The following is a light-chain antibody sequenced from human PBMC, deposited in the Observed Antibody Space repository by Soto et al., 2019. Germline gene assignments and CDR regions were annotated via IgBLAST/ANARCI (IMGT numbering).Light chain of an antibody. J-gene: IGKJ1*01. CDR2: AAS. CDR1: QSVTSNY. V-gene: IGKV3-20*01. CDR3: QQYGSSLTWT. Sequence: EVVLTQSPGTVSLSPGERATLSCRASQSVTSNYLAWYQQKPGQAPRLLIYAASSRATGIPDRFSGSGSGTDFSLTITRLEPEDFAVYYCQQYGSSLTWTFGQGIKVEIK.